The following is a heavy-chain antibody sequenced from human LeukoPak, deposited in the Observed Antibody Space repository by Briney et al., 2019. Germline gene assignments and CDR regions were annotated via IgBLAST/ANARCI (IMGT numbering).Heavy chain of an antibody. Sequence: KASETLSLTCAVSGGSISSNNWWGWVRQPPGKGLEWIGEIYHSGSPNYNPSLKSRVTISVDTSKNQFSLKLSSVTAADTAVYYCARQGLGLWFGEPPHYYYYGMDVWGQGTTVTVSS. J-gene: IGHJ6*02. CDR1: GGSISSNNW. V-gene: IGHV4-4*02. CDR2: IYHSGSP. D-gene: IGHD3-10*01. CDR3: ARQGLGLWFGEPPHYYYYGMDV.